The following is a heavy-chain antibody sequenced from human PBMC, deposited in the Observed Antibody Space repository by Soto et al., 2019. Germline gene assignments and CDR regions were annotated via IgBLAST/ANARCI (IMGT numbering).Heavy chain of an antibody. CDR3: AKLITTAAAGTVDY. V-gene: IGHV3-11*01. CDR1: GFTFRDYY. Sequence: GGSLRLSCAASGFTFRDYYMSWIRQAPGKGLEWVSYISSSGTGIYYADSVKGRFTVSRDNAKNSLYLQMNSLRAEDTAVYYCAKLITTAAAGTVDYWGLGTLVTAPQ. J-gene: IGHJ4*02. CDR2: ISSSGTGI. D-gene: IGHD6-13*01.